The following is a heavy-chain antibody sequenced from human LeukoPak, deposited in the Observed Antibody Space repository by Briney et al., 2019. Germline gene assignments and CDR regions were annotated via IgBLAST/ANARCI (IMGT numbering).Heavy chain of an antibody. CDR3: AKAASPGYDAFDI. D-gene: IGHD3-10*01. J-gene: IGHJ3*02. Sequence: QPGGSLRLSCAASGFTFSSYWMHWVRQAPGKGLEWVAVISYDGSNKYYADSVKGRFTISRDNSKNTLYLQMNSLRAEDTAVYYCAKAASPGYDAFDIWGQGTMVTVSS. V-gene: IGHV3-30*18. CDR1: GFTFSSYW. CDR2: ISYDGSNK.